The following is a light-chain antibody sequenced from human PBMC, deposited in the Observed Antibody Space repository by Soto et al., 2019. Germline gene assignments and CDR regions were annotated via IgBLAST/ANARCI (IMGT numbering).Light chain of an antibody. J-gene: IGKJ2*01. CDR1: QSVSSNH. CDR3: QQFGSSLPYT. CDR2: EAA. V-gene: IGKV3-20*01. Sequence: EIVLTQSPGTLSLSPGERATLSCRASQSVSSNHLAWYQQKPGQAPRLLMYEAASRPTGIPDRFSGSGSGTDFTLTISRLEPEDFAVYYCQQFGSSLPYTFGQGTKLEIK.